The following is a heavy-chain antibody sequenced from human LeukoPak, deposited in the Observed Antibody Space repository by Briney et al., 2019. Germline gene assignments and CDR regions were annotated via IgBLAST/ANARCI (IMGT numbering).Heavy chain of an antibody. CDR2: IFHTGSI. CDR3: VRMGVSYYYDSSTYYPVAFDV. D-gene: IGHD3-22*01. J-gene: IGHJ3*01. V-gene: IGHV4-38-2*01. CDR1: GYSISGGDD. Sequence: ASDTLSLTCGVSGYSISGGDDWGWIRPCPGKGLEWIPNIFHTGSIYHNPSLKSRVILSVDTSKNQFSLILTSVTAADTAVYYCVRMGVSYYYDSSTYYPVAFDVWGQGTMVTVSS.